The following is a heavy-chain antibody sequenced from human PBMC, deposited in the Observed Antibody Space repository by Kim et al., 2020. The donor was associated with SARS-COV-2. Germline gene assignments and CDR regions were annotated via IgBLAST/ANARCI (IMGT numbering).Heavy chain of an antibody. J-gene: IGHJ4*02. CDR3: ARDFNLYSSGWIFDY. CDR2: IYWNGGST. Sequence: GGSLRLSCAASGFTFDDYGMSWVRQAPGKGLEWVSGIYWNGGSTGYADSLMGRFTISRDNAKNSLYLQMNSMRAEDTALYYCARDFNLYSSGWIFDYWGRGTLVTVSS. CDR1: GFTFDDYG. D-gene: IGHD6-19*01. V-gene: IGHV3-20*04.